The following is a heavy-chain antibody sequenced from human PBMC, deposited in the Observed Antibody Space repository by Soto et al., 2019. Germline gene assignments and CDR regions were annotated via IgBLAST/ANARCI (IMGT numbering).Heavy chain of an antibody. Sequence: GASVKVSCKASGGTFSRHAISWVRKAPGQGLEWMGGVVPTFGTANYAQKFQGRVTITADESTSTAYMELSSLRSEDTAVYYCVTAPNSSGYYDFLNYWGQGTLVTVSS. J-gene: IGHJ4*02. CDR3: VTAPNSSGYYDFLNY. CDR2: VVPTFGTA. D-gene: IGHD3-22*01. CDR1: GGTFSRHA. V-gene: IGHV1-69*13.